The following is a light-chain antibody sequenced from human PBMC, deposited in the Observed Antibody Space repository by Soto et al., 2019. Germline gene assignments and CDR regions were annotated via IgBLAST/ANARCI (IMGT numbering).Light chain of an antibody. CDR2: RTS. V-gene: IGKV3-20*01. Sequence: ERAILSCRASQSVSSTYLAWYQQKPGQAPRLLIYRTSTRATGIPDSFSGSGSGTDFTLTISRLEPEDFAVYDCQHFGSSVTFGPGTRLEIK. CDR1: QSVSSTY. J-gene: IGKJ5*01. CDR3: QHFGSSVT.